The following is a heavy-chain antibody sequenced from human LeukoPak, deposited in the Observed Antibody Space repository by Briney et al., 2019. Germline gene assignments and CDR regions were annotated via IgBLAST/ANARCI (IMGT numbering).Heavy chain of an antibody. V-gene: IGHV1-8*03. D-gene: IGHD5-24*01. CDR2: MNPNSGNT. J-gene: IGHJ6*03. CDR3: ARRATAMAYYYYMDV. Sequence: ASVKVSCKASGYTGTSYDINWERQATGQGLEWMGWMNPNSGNTGYAQKFQGRVTITRNTSISTAYMELSSLRSEDTAVYYCARRATAMAYYYYMDVWGKGTTVTVSS. CDR1: GYTGTSYD.